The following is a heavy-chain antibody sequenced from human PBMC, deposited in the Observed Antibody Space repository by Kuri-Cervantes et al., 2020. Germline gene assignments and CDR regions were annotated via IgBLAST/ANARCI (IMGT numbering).Heavy chain of an antibody. V-gene: IGHV4-30-2*01. J-gene: IGHJ3*02. CDR2: IYHSGST. Sequence: LRLSCAVSGGSISSGGYSWSWIRQPPGKGLEWIGYIYHSGSTYYNPSLKSRVTISVDRSKNQFSPKLSSVTAADTAVYYCARGELNSRRAFDIWGQGTMVTVSS. D-gene: IGHD1-7*01. CDR1: GGSISSGGYS. CDR3: ARGELNSRRAFDI.